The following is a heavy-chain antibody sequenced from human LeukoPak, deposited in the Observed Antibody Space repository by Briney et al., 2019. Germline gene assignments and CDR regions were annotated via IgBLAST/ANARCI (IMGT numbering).Heavy chain of an antibody. D-gene: IGHD1-26*01. J-gene: IGHJ4*02. CDR1: GSTFSSYW. V-gene: IGHV3-7*03. Sequence: PGGSLRLSCAASGSTFSSYWMSWVRQAPGKGLEWVANIKEDGSEKYYVDSVKGRFTISRDNAKNSLYLQMNNLKTEDTAVYYCASPSGSGAYSAFYYWGQGTLVTVSS. CDR2: IKEDGSEK. CDR3: ASPSGSGAYSAFYY.